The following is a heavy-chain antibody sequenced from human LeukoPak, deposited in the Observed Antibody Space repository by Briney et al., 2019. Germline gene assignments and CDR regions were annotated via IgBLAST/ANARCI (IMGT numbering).Heavy chain of an antibody. CDR3: AQSPRIAAAGTGFDY. V-gene: IGHV1-69*01. CDR2: IIPIFGTA. CDR1: GGTFSSYA. J-gene: IGHJ4*02. D-gene: IGHD6-13*01. Sequence: ASVKVSCKASGGTFSSYAISWVRQAPGQGLEWMGGIIPIFGTANYAQKFQGRVTITADESTSTAYMELSSLRSEDTAVYYCAQSPRIAAAGTGFDYWGQGTLVTVSS.